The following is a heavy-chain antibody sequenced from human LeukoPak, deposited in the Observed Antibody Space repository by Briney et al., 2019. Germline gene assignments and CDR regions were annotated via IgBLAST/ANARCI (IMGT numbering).Heavy chain of an antibody. CDR1: GGSIGSYY. CDR3: AREGYDSTQRAFDI. V-gene: IGHV4-59*01. J-gene: IGHJ3*02. D-gene: IGHD3-22*01. Sequence: PSETLSLTCTVSGGSIGSYYWSWIRQPTGKGLEWIGYIYYSGSTNYNPSPKSRVTISVDTSKNQFSLKLSSVTAADTAVYYCAREGYDSTQRAFDIWGQGTMVTVSS. CDR2: IYYSGST.